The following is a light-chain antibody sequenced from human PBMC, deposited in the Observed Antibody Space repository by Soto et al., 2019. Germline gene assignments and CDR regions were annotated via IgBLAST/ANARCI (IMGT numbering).Light chain of an antibody. J-gene: IGKJ1*01. V-gene: IGKV3-20*01. CDR2: ASS. Sequence: EIVLTQSPGTLSLSPGERATLSCRASQSVTSYLAWYQQKPGLAPRLLIYASSTRATGIPDRFSGGGSGTDFTLTISRLEPEDFAVYYCQPYATSQTFGQGTKVEI. CDR1: QSVTSY. CDR3: QPYATSQT.